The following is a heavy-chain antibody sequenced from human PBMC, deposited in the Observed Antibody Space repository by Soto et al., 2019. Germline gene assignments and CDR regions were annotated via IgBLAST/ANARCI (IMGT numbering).Heavy chain of an antibody. Sequence: GGSLRLSCAASGFTFSLYAMIWVRQAPGRGLEWVSSVSSGSSYIYSADSLKGRFTISRDDAKNSLYLQMNSLRADDTAIYYCVRARATDSRPDYWGQGSWVTVSS. J-gene: IGHJ4*02. CDR3: VRARATDSRPDY. D-gene: IGHD3-22*01. V-gene: IGHV3-21*01. CDR1: GFTFSLYA. CDR2: VSSGSSYI.